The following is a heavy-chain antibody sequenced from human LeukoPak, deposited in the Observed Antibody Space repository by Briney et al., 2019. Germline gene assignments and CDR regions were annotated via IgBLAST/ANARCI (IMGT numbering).Heavy chain of an antibody. V-gene: IGHV4-61*02. D-gene: IGHD1-26*01. CDR3: ARALGATPEEFDY. Sequence: PSETLSLTCTVSGGSISSGSYYWSWIRQPAGKGLEWIGRIYTSGSTNYNPSLKSRVTISVDTSKNQFSLKLSSVTAADTAVYYCARALGATPEEFDYWGQGTLVTVSS. J-gene: IGHJ4*02. CDR2: IYTSGST. CDR1: GGSISSGSYY.